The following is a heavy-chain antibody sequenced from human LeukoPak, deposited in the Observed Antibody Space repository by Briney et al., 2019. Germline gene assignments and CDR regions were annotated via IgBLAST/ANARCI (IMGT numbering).Heavy chain of an antibody. Sequence: GGSLRHSCVASGFTFSSYAMHWVRQAPGKGLEGVAVISYDGSNKYYAGSVKGRFTISRDNSKNTLYLQMNSLRAEDTAVYYCARVRAGGRSSWALNYGGQGTLVTVSS. J-gene: IGHJ4*02. V-gene: IGHV3-30-3*01. D-gene: IGHD6-13*01. CDR3: ARVRAGGRSSWALNY. CDR2: ISYDGSNK. CDR1: GFTFSSYA.